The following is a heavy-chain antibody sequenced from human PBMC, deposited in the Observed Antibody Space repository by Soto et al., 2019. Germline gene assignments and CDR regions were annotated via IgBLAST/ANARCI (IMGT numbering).Heavy chain of an antibody. D-gene: IGHD2-2*01. CDR3: ARDCVYCSSSSCQDFYYYGMDV. Sequence: PSETLSLTCAVSGGSISSGGYSWIWIRQPPGKGLEWIGYVYHSGSTYYNPSLKSRVTVSVDGSKNQFSLKLSSVPAADTAVYYCARDCVYCSSSSCQDFYYYGMDVWGQGTTVTVSS. J-gene: IGHJ6*02. V-gene: IGHV4-30-2*01. CDR1: GGSISSGGYS. CDR2: VYHSGST.